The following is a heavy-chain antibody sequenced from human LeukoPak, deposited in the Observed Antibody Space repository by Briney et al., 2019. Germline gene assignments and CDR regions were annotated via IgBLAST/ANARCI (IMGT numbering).Heavy chain of an antibody. CDR3: AKVSSSSGWFNDYFDY. Sequence: GGSLRLSCAASGFTFSSYAMSWVRQAPGKGLEWVLAISGSGGSTYYADSVKGRFTISRDNSKNTLYLQMNSLRAEDTAVYYCAKVSSSSGWFNDYFDYWGQGTLVTVSS. CDR2: ISGSGGST. CDR1: GFTFSSYA. J-gene: IGHJ4*02. V-gene: IGHV3-23*01. D-gene: IGHD6-19*01.